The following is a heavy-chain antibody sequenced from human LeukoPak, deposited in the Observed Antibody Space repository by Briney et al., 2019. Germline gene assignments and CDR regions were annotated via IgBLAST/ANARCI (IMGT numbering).Heavy chain of an antibody. CDR3: VRGQDRAKQGY. CDR1: GGSFSGSY. CDR2: ISHNEGT. V-gene: IGHV4-34*01. Sequence: SETLSLTCAVYGGSFSGSYGSWIRQPPGRGLEWIGEISHNEGTKYNPSLKSRVTISLDTSKNQFSLKLSSVTAADTAVYYCVRGQDRAKQGYWGQGTLVTVSS. D-gene: IGHD5-18*01. J-gene: IGHJ4*02.